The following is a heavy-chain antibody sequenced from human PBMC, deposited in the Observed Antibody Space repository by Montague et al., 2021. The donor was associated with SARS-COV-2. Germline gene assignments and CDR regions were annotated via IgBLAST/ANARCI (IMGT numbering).Heavy chain of an antibody. CDR2: IKQDGSAQ. CDR3: ARDPVEQQQLVHSLDY. J-gene: IGHJ4*02. V-gene: IGHV3-7*01. CDR1: GFTFSTYW. D-gene: IGHD6-13*01. Sequence: SMRISCAASGFTFSTYWMTWVRQAPGKGLEWVANIKQDGSAQYYVDSVRGRFTVSRDNAKKSLFLQMNSLRAEDTAVYFCARDPVEQQQLVHSLDYWGQGTLVIVSS.